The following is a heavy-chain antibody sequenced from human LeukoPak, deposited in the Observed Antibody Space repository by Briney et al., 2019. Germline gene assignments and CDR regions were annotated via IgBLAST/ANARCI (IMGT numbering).Heavy chain of an antibody. CDR2: IYYSGST. CDR3: ERGSLYEYYFDY. V-gene: IGHV4-59*01. CDR1: GGSISNYY. D-gene: IGHD5/OR15-5a*01. J-gene: IGHJ4*02. Sequence: SETLSLTCTVSGGSISNYYRSWIRQPPGKGLEWIGYIYYSGSTNYNPSLKSRVTISVDTSKHQFSMKLSCVTAAHTAVYYCERGSLYEYYFDYWGQGTLVPVSS.